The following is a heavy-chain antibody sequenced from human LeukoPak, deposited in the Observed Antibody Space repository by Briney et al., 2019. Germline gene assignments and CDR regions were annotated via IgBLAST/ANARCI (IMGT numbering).Heavy chain of an antibody. CDR1: GFTFSSYS. CDR3: ARAKDNTIFGVVIPY. D-gene: IGHD3-3*01. Sequence: PGGSLRLSCAASGFTFSSYSMNWVRQAPGKGLEWVSSISRSSSYIYYADSVKGRFTISRDNAKNSLYLQMNSLRAEDTAVYYCARAKDNTIFGVVIPYWGQGTLVTVSS. V-gene: IGHV3-21*01. J-gene: IGHJ4*02. CDR2: ISRSSSYI.